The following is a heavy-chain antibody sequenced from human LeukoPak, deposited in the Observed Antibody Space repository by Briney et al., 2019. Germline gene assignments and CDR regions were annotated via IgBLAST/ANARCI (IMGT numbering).Heavy chain of an antibody. Sequence: PSETLCLSCAVYSGTFSGYHRSWIRQPPGKGLEWIGEINHSGSTNYNPSLKSRVTISVDTSKNQFSLKLCSVTAADTAVYYCARGQESDIVVVQAATLYYLYYWGQGTLVTVSS. J-gene: IGHJ4*02. CDR1: SGTFSGYH. CDR2: INHSGST. V-gene: IGHV4-34*01. CDR3: ARGQESDIVVVQAATLYYLYY. D-gene: IGHD2-2*01.